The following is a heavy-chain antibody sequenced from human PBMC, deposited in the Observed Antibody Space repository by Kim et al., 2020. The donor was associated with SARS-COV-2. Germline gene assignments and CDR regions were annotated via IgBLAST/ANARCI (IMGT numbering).Heavy chain of an antibody. CDR3: VRDVDGYNYYFDL. V-gene: IGHV4-39*07. D-gene: IGHD1-1*01. J-gene: IGHJ4*02. Sequence: SETLSLTCNVSGGSISSGSYYWGWIRQPPGKGLEWIGSIYYSGSPYYNPSLKSRVTISVDTSRNQFSLKLSSVTAADTAVYYCVRDVDGYNYYFDLWGQG. CDR1: GGSISSGSYY. CDR2: IYYSGSP.